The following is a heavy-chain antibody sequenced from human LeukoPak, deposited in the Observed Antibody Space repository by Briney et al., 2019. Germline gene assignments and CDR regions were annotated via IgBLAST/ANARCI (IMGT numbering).Heavy chain of an antibody. Sequence: ASVKVSCKASGGTFSSYAISWVRQAPGQGLEWMGRIIPILGIANYAQKFQGRVTITADKSTSTAYMELSSLRSEDTAVYYCARAYYYDSSGYGDYWGQGTLVTVSS. D-gene: IGHD3-22*01. J-gene: IGHJ4*02. CDR2: IIPILGIA. CDR1: GGTFSSYA. CDR3: ARAYYYDSSGYGDY. V-gene: IGHV1-69*04.